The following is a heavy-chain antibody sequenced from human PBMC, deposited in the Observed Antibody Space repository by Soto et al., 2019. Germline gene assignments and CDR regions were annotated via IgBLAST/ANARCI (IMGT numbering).Heavy chain of an antibody. CDR1: GFTFSSYG. CDR3: GRWGIAAGDY. J-gene: IGHJ4*02. V-gene: IGHV3-33*01. Sequence: QVQLVESGGGVVQPGRSLRLSCAASGFTFSSYGMHWVRQAPGKGLEWVAVIWYDGSNKYYADSVKGRFTISRDNSKNPLSLEMNRLRAEDTAVFYCGRWGIAAGDYWGQGTLVTVSS. CDR2: IWYDGSNK. D-gene: IGHD6-13*01.